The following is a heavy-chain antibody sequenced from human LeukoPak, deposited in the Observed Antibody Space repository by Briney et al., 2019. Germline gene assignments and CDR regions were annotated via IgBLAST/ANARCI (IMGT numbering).Heavy chain of an antibody. J-gene: IGHJ4*02. CDR2: ISSSGSTI. D-gene: IGHD2-2*01. CDR1: GFTFSDYY. Sequence: PGGSLRLSCSASGFTFSDYYMSWIRQAPGKGLEWVSYISSSGSTIYYADSVKGRFTISRDNAKNSLYLQMNSLRVEDTAVYYCARDSGGPVPAANFDYWGQGTLVTVSS. CDR3: ARDSGGPVPAANFDY. V-gene: IGHV3-11*04.